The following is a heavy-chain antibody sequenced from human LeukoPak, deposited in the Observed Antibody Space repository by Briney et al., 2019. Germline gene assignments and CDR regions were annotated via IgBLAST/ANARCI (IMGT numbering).Heavy chain of an antibody. CDR2: IYYSGST. CDR1: GGSISSYY. J-gene: IGHJ6*03. D-gene: IGHD3-16*01. V-gene: IGHV4-59*01. CDR3: ARETSQKGAHYMDV. Sequence: SETLSLTCTVSGGSISSYYWSWIRQPPGKGLEWIGYIYYSGSTNYNPSLRSRVTISVDTSKNQFSLKLSSVTAADTAVYYCARETSQKGAHYMDVWGKGTTITISS.